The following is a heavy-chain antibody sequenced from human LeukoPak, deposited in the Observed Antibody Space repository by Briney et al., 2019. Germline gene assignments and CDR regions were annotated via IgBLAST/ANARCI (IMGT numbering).Heavy chain of an antibody. CDR3: AREVEYSSSSGAFDI. J-gene: IGHJ3*02. CDR2: IYYSGST. V-gene: IGHV4-59*01. D-gene: IGHD6-6*01. Sequence: NTSETLSLTCTVSGVSISSYYWMWIPRPPGKGLEWFGYIYYSGSTNSNPSLKSRIIISVDTSKNQFSLKLSSVTAAETALYYCAREVEYSSSSGAFDIWGRGTMVTVSS. CDR1: GVSISSYY.